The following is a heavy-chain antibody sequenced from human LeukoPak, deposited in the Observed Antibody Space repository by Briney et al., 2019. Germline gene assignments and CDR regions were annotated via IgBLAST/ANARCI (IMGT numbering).Heavy chain of an antibody. D-gene: IGHD2-15*01. J-gene: IGHJ5*02. CDR2: ISYDGSNK. CDR3: AKDVSGVVVAATVTVEIWFDP. Sequence: GGSLRLSCAASGFTFSNYGMHWVRQAPGKGLEWVAVISYDGSNKYYADSVKCRFTISRDNSKNTLYLQMNSLRAEDTAVYYCAKDVSGVVVAATVTVEIWFDPWGQGTLVTVSS. CDR1: GFTFSNYG. V-gene: IGHV3-30*18.